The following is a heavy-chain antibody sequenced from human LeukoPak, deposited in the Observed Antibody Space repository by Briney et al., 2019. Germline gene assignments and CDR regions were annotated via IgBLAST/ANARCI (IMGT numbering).Heavy chain of an antibody. CDR2: MNPNSGNT. CDR3: AAAVGTGSTYYYYYYGMDV. J-gene: IGHJ6*02. CDR1: GYTFTSYD. V-gene: IGHV1-8*01. D-gene: IGHD6-25*01. Sequence: ASVKVSCKASGYTFTSYDINWVRQATGQGLEWMGWMNPNSGNTGYAQKFQGRVTMTRNTSISTAYMELSSLRSEDTAVYYCAAAVGTGSTYYYYYYGMDVWGQGTTVTVSS.